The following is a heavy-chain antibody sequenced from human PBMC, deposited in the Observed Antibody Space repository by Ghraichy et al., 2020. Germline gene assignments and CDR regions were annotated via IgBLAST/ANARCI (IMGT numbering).Heavy chain of an antibody. CDR2: ILHGGST. J-gene: IGHJ4*02. CDR1: GGSVSSSSVY. D-gene: IGHD1-1*01. Sequence: SETLSLTCTVSGGSVSSSSVYWGWIRQPPGKGLEWIGNILHGGSTFYNPSLRGRVTISVDTSKNQFSLKLSSVTAADSAMYYCARYAIGTMLDNWGQGTLVTVS. V-gene: IGHV4-39*01. CDR3: ARYAIGTMLDN.